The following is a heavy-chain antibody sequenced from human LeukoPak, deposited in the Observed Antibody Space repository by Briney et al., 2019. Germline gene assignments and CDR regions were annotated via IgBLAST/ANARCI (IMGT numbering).Heavy chain of an antibody. CDR1: GFTFSDAW. Sequence: GGSLRLSCAASGFTFSDAWMSWVRQAPGKGLEWVALIKHKYDGGTSGYAAHVKGRFTISRNDTKNTLFLQMNSLKTEDTAVYYCTTVGRQYSRYLDYWGQGTLVTVSS. CDR3: TTVGRQYSRYLDY. V-gene: IGHV3-15*01. CDR2: IKHKYDGGTS. J-gene: IGHJ4*02. D-gene: IGHD6-6*01.